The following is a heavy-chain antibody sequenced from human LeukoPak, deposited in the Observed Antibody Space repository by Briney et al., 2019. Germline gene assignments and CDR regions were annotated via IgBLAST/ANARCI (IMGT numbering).Heavy chain of an antibody. CDR2: IGSGSSAI. J-gene: IGHJ4*02. CDR3: ARDTRNWADY. D-gene: IGHD7-27*01. V-gene: IGHV3-48*02. CDR1: GFILNTYP. Sequence: PGGSVRLSCAASGFILNTYPMNWVRQTPGKGLEWIAYIGSGSSAIYYTDSVKGRLTASSDNAKNSLFLQVNSLRDEDTGVYYCARDTRNWADYWGQGTLATVSS.